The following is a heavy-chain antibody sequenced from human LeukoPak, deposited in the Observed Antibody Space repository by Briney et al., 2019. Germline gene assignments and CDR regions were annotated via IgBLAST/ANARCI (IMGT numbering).Heavy chain of an antibody. D-gene: IGHD1-1*01. Sequence: GALRLSCAASGFPFSSYWMSWVRQAPGKGLEWVANIKQDGSDKYYVDSVKGRFTISRDNAKNSLYLQLNSLRADDSAVYYCARLTGTTGFDYWGQGTLITVSS. CDR1: GFPFSSYW. CDR2: IKQDGSDK. CDR3: ARLTGTTGFDY. J-gene: IGHJ4*02. V-gene: IGHV3-7*01.